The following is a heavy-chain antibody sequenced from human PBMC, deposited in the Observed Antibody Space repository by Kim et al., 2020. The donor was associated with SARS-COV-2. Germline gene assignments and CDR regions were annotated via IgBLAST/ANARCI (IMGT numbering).Heavy chain of an antibody. V-gene: IGHV4-59*13. CDR2: INYTGST. D-gene: IGHD6-13*01. CDR1: AGSIGSYY. CDR3: APHSSTGGDVFDI. Sequence: SETLSLTCTASAGSIGSYYWSWIRQPPGKGLEWIGYINYTGSTNYNPSLKSRVTISVDTSKNQFSLKLTSVTAADTAVYYCAPHSSTGGDVFDIWGHGT. J-gene: IGHJ3*02.